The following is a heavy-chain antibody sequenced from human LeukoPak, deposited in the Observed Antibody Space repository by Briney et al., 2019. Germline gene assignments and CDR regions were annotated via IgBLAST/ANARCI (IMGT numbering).Heavy chain of an antibody. J-gene: IGHJ4*02. V-gene: IGHV3-21*01. CDR2: ISSGSSYI. Sequence: GGSLRLSCAASGFTFSTYAINWVRQAPGKGLEWVSSISSGSSYIYYADSVKGRFTISRDNAKNSLYLQMNSLRVEDTAVYYCARARAGIQAGFDYWGQGTLVTVSS. D-gene: IGHD1-1*01. CDR1: GFTFSTYA. CDR3: ARARAGIQAGFDY.